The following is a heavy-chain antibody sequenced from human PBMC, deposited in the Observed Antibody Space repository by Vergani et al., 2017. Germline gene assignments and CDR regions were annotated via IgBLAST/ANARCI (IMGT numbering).Heavy chain of an antibody. J-gene: IGHJ6*03. Sequence: EVQLLESGGGLVQPGGSLRLSCAASGFTFSSYAMSWVRQAPGKGLEWVSAISGSGGSTYYADSVKGRFTISRDNSKNTLYLQMGSLRAEDMAVYYCARDAATLRYFDRPAGYYYYYMDVWGKGTTVTVSS. D-gene: IGHD3-9*01. V-gene: IGHV3-23*01. CDR3: ARDAATLRYFDRPAGYYYYYMDV. CDR2: ISGSGGST. CDR1: GFTFSSYA.